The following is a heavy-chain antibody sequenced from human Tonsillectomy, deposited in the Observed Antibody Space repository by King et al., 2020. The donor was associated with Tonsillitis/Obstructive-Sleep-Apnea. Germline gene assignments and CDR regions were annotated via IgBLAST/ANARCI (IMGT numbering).Heavy chain of an antibody. J-gene: IGHJ4*02. CDR2: INDDGKRI. D-gene: IGHD3-10*01. V-gene: IGHV3-74*01. Sequence: VQLVESGGGLVQPGGSLRLSCAASGFTFSTYWMYWVRQAPGKGLVYVSRINDDGKRIKYADSVKGRFTISRDKAKGTLYLQMNRLRAEDTAVYYCVIVGSKVSIVYWGQGTLVTVSS. CDR1: GFTFSTYW. CDR3: VIVGSKVSIVY.